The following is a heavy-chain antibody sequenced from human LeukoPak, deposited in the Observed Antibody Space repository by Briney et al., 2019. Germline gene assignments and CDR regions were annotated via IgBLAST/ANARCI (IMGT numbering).Heavy chain of an antibody. CDR1: GYTFTTYG. Sequence: ASVKVSCKASGYTFTTYGISWVRQAPGQGLEWMGWSNTYIGNANYAQKFQGRVTMTTDTSTSTDYMQLRSLRSHNTAVYSCASELSGRIPHFDYWGQGTLVTVSS. D-gene: IGHD2-21*01. CDR3: ASELSGRIPHFDY. J-gene: IGHJ4*02. V-gene: IGHV1-18*01. CDR2: SNTYIGNA.